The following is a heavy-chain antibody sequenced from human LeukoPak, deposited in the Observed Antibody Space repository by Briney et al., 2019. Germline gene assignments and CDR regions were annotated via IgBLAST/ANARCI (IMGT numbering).Heavy chain of an antibody. J-gene: IGHJ4*02. Sequence: GRSLRLSCAASGFTFSSYGMHWVRQAPGKGLEWVAVISYDGSNKYYADSVKGRFTISRDNSKNTLYLQMNSLRAEDTAVYYCAKDRGFLAYCGGDCLPYYWGQGTLVTVSP. V-gene: IGHV3-30*18. CDR1: GFTFSSYG. CDR3: AKDRGFLAYCGGDCLPYY. CDR2: ISYDGSNK. D-gene: IGHD2-21*02.